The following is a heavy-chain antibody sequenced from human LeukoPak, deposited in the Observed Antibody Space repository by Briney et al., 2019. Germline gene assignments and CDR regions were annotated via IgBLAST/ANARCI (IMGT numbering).Heavy chain of an antibody. CDR1: GYDFSTYW. CDR2: IYPGGSET. D-gene: IGHD4-17*01. V-gene: IGHV5-51*01. Sequence: GESLKISCKGLGYDFSTYWNAWVRQRPGKGLEWMGIIYPGGSETRYDPSFQGQVTISADKSISTAYLQWSSLKASDTAMYYCARHPTTVTTSAFHIWGQGTVVTVSS. J-gene: IGHJ3*02. CDR3: ARHPTTVTTSAFHI.